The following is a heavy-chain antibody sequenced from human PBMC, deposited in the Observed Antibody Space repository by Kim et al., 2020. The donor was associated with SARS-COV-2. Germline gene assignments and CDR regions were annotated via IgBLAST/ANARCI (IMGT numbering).Heavy chain of an antibody. V-gene: IGHV3-30*01. D-gene: IGHD6-19*01. CDR3: AREGHSSGRAGSFDY. J-gene: IGHJ4*02. Sequence: SVKRRFTVSRDNSQNTSFLQIDSLRAEDTAVYYCAREGHSSGRAGSFDYWGQGTLVTVSS.